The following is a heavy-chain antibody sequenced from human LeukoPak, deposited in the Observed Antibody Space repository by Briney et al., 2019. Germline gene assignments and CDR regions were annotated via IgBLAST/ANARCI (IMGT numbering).Heavy chain of an antibody. CDR1: GFTFSSYG. J-gene: IGHJ4*02. CDR3: ANLPWGAVAGTSRY. Sequence: GGSLRLSCAASGFTFSSYGMHWVRQAPGKGLEWVAVISYDGSNKYYADSVKGRFTTSRDNSKNTLYLQMNSLRAEDTAVYYCANLPWGAVAGTSRYRGQGTLVTVSS. D-gene: IGHD6-19*01. V-gene: IGHV3-30*18. CDR2: ISYDGSNK.